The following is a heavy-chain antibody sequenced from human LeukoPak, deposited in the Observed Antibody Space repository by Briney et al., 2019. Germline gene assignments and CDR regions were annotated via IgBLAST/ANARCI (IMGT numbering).Heavy chain of an antibody. D-gene: IGHD3-22*01. J-gene: IGHJ3*02. CDR1: GASISSSSYY. V-gene: IGHV4-39*01. CDR2: IYYSGST. CDR3: AMYYYDSSGYHYEGAFDI. Sequence: SSETLSLTCTVSGASISSSSYYWGWIRQPPGKGLEWIGSIYYSGSTYYYPSLKSRVTISVDTSKNEFSLKLSSVTAADRAVYYCAMYYYDSSGYHYEGAFDIWGQGTMVTVSS.